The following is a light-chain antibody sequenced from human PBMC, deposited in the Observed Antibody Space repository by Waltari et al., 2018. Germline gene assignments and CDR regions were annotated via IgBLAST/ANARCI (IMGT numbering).Light chain of an antibody. Sequence: EIVLTHSPGTLSVSPGESATLPCSASQTVRTTYLAWYQQKPGQAPTLLIYGASSRATGIPDRFSGSGSGTDFSLTISSLEPEDFAVYYCQQYDISPLTFGGGTKVEIK. V-gene: IGKV3-20*01. CDR2: GAS. CDR1: QTVRTTY. CDR3: QQYDISPLT. J-gene: IGKJ4*01.